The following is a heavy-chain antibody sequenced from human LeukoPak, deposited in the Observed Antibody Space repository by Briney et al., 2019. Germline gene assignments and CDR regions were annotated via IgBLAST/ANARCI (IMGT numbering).Heavy chain of an antibody. CDR2: INNSGGST. CDR3: AIKAKGDY. Sequence: GGTLRLSCAASEFPFSNYGMSWVRQAPGKGLEWVSTINNSGGSTYYADSVKGRFTISRDNSKNTLYLQMNSLRAEDTAVYYSAIKAKGDYWGQGTLVTVSS. J-gene: IGHJ4*02. D-gene: IGHD3-10*01. CDR1: EFPFSNYG. V-gene: IGHV3-23*01.